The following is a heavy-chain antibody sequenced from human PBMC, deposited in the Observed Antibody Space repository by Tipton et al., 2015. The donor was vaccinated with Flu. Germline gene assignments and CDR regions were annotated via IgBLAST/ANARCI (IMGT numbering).Heavy chain of an antibody. CDR2: VSGGGRTT. Sequence: GSLRLSCAASGFTFSRYAMSWVRQAPGKGLEWVSAVSGGGRTTYFADSVKGRFTISRDFSKNTVYLQMNSLRAEDTAIYYCAKVIPEFVAGLDSWGQGTLVTVSS. CDR1: GFTFSRYA. V-gene: IGHV3-23*01. J-gene: IGHJ4*02. CDR3: AKVIPEFVAGLDS. D-gene: IGHD6-19*01.